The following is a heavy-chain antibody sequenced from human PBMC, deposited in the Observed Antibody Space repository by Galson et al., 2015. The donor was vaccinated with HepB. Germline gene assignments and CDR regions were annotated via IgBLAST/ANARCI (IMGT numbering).Heavy chain of an antibody. CDR1: GDSVSSNSAA. Sequence: CAISGDSVSSNSAAWNWIRQSPSRGLEWLGRTYYRSKWYNDYAVSVKSRITINPDTSKNQFSLQLNSVTPEDTAVYYCARDPQPPIVVVTAYWYFDLWGRGTLVTVSS. CDR3: ARDPQPPIVVVTAYWYFDL. CDR2: TYYRSKWYN. V-gene: IGHV6-1*01. D-gene: IGHD2-21*02. J-gene: IGHJ2*01.